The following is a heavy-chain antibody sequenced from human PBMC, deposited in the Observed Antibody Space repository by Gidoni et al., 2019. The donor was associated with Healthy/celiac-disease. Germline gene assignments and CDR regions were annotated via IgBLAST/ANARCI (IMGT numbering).Heavy chain of an antibody. D-gene: IGHD6-19*01. CDR1: GFTFSNAW. Sequence: EVQLVESGGGLVKPGGSLRLSCAASGFTFSNAWMSWVRQAPGKGLEWVGRIKSKTDGGTTDYAAPVKGRFTISRDDSKNTLYLQMNSLKTEDTAVYYCTTDPVAGTLTATSWAVYWGQGTLVTVSS. CDR2: IKSKTDGGTT. CDR3: TTDPVAGTLTATSWAVY. J-gene: IGHJ4*02. V-gene: IGHV3-15*01.